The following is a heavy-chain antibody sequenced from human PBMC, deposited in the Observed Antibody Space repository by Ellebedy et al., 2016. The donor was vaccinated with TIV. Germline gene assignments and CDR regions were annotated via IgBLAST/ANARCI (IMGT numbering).Heavy chain of an antibody. CDR2: IWYDGSNK. Sequence: GESLKISCAASGFTFSTYNMHWVRQAPGKGLEWVAVIWYDGSNKQYAESVKGRFTMSRDNSKNMVYLRMNSLRAEDTAVYYCARDGVRPYFYNGMDVWGQGTTVSVSS. CDR1: GFTFSTYN. D-gene: IGHD2/OR15-2a*01. CDR3: ARDGVRPYFYNGMDV. J-gene: IGHJ6*02. V-gene: IGHV3-33*08.